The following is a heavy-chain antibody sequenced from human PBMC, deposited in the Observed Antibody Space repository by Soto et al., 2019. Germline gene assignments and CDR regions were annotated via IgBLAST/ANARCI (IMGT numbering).Heavy chain of an antibody. CDR1: GFTFSSYA. D-gene: IGHD6-19*01. CDR2: ISGSGGST. Sequence: EVQLLESGGGLVQPGGSLRLSCAASGFTFSSYAMSWVRQAPGKGLEWVSAISGSGGSTYYADSVKGRFTISRDNSKNTLYLKMNSLRAEDTAVYYCAKVGGYSSGWPHFDYWGQGTLVTVSS. CDR3: AKVGGYSSGWPHFDY. V-gene: IGHV3-23*01. J-gene: IGHJ4*02.